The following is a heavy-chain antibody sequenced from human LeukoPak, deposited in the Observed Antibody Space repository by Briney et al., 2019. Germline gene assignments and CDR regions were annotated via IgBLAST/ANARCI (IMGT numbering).Heavy chain of an antibody. D-gene: IGHD3-10*01. J-gene: IGHJ2*01. CDR1: GGSISSGDYY. CDR2: ISYSGST. V-gene: IGHV4-30-4*01. CDR3: ARDRWVGELLSLGWYFDL. Sequence: SETLSLTCTVSGGSISSGDYYWSWIRQPPGKGLEWIGYISYSGSTYHSSSLKSRVTISLDTSKNQCSLKLSSVTAADTAVYYCARDRWVGELLSLGWYFDLWGRGTLVTVSS.